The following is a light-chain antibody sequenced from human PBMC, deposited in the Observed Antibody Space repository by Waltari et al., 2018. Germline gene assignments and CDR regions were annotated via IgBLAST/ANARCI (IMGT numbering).Light chain of an antibody. CDR1: SNIVGSYDL. J-gene: IGLJ3*02. CDR3: CSYAGSDPTLV. Sequence: QSALTQPASVSGSPGQSLTISCTGTSNIVGSYDLVSWYQFRPGEVPKLLIYEVINRPSGVSDRFSGSKSDNTASLTISGLQAEDEAVYYCCSYAGSDPTLVFGGGTNLTVL. CDR2: EVI. V-gene: IGLV2-23*02.